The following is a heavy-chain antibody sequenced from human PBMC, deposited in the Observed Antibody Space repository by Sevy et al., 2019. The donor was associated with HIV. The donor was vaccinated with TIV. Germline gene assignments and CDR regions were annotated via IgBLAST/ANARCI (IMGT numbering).Heavy chain of an antibody. D-gene: IGHD3-3*01. V-gene: IGHV3-7*03. Sequence: GGSLRLSCAASGFAFSSSWMTWVRQAPGKGLEWVANIKQDGSEKYYVDFLKGRFTISRDNAKNSLYLQMNNLRVEDTAIYYCARDFTIFGVVSGIDYWGQGNLVTVSS. J-gene: IGHJ4*02. CDR1: GFAFSSSW. CDR2: IKQDGSEK. CDR3: ARDFTIFGVVSGIDY.